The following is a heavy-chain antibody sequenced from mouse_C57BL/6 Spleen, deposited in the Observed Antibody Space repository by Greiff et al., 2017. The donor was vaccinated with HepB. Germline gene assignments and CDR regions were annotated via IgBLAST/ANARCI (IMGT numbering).Heavy chain of an antibody. J-gene: IGHJ2*01. CDR3: ARDQVQLLGYFDY. CDR2: IYPGSGST. V-gene: IGHV1-55*01. D-gene: IGHD2-1*01. CDR1: GYTFTSYW. Sequence: VQLQQPGAELVKPGASVKMSCKDSGYTFTSYWITWVKQRPGQGLEWIGDIYPGSGSTNYNEKFKSKATLTVDTSSSTAYMQLSSLTSEDSAVYYCARDQVQLLGYFDYWGQGTTLTVSS.